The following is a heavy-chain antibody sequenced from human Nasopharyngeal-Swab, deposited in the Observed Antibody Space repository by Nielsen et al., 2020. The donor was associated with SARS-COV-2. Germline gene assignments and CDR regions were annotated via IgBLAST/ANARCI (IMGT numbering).Heavy chain of an antibody. Sequence: ASVKVSCKASGYTFTSYAMHWVRQAPGQRLEWMGWINAGNGNTKYSQKFQGRVTITRDTSASTAYMELSSLRSEDTAVYYCARETPYGDVPHFDYWGQGTLVTVSS. V-gene: IGHV1-3*01. CDR1: GYTFTSYA. J-gene: IGHJ4*02. CDR3: ARETPYGDVPHFDY. CDR2: INAGNGNT. D-gene: IGHD4-17*01.